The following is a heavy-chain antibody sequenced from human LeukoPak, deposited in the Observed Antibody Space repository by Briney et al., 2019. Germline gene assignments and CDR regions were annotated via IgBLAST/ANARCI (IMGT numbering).Heavy chain of an antibody. D-gene: IGHD2-2*01. J-gene: IGHJ6*04. CDR3: ATQDIVVVPAAPFNYYYYGMDV. CDR2: INAGNGNT. V-gene: IGHV1-3*01. CDR1: GYTFTSYA. Sequence: ASVKVSCKASGYTFTSYAMHWVRQAPGQRLEWMGWINAGNGNTKYSQKFQGRVTITRDTSASTAYMELSSLRSEDTAVYYCATQDIVVVPAAPFNYYYYGMDVWGKGTTVIVSS.